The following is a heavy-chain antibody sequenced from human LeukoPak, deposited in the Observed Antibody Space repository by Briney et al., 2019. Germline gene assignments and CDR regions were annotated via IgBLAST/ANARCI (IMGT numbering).Heavy chain of an antibody. CDR3: ARHPRGTYTFDY. D-gene: IGHD1-26*01. J-gene: IGHJ4*02. Sequence: GGSLRLSCAASVFTFSIYAMSWVRQAPGEGLEWVSGINNVGGGTYNPDSVKGRFTISTDNSKNTLYLQRNSLRAEDTAVYYCARHPRGTYTFDYWGQGSLVTVSS. CDR2: INNVGGGT. V-gene: IGHV3-23*01. CDR1: VFTFSIYA.